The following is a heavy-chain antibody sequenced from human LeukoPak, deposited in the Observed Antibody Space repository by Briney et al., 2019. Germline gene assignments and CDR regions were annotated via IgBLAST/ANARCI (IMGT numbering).Heavy chain of an antibody. V-gene: IGHV3-74*01. CDR1: GFTFSSYW. Sequence: GGSLRLSCAASGFTFSSYWMHWVRQVPGRGLVWVSRVNSDGFSTSYAGFVKGRFTISRDNAKNTLYLQMNSLRAEDTAVYYCASSYRGKYRAFDTWGQGTMVTVSS. D-gene: IGHD1-26*01. CDR2: VNSDGFST. CDR3: ASSYRGKYRAFDT. J-gene: IGHJ3*02.